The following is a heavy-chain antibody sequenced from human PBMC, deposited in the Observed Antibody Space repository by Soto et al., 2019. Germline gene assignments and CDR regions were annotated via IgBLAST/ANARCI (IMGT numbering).Heavy chain of an antibody. CDR3: ARDEVGAVGDTPFDY. CDR1: GVTFSSYS. CDR2: ISSSSRYI. Sequence: EVQLVESGGGLVKPGGSLRLSCAASGVTFSSYSMNWVRQAPGKGLEWVSSISSSSRYIYYADSVKGRFTISRDNAKNSLYLQMNSLRAEDTAVYYCARDEVGAVGDTPFDYWGQGTLVTVSS. V-gene: IGHV3-21*01. D-gene: IGHD1-26*01. J-gene: IGHJ4*02.